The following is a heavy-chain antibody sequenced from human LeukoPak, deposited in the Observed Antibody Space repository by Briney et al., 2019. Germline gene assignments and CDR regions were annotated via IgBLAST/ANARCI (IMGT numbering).Heavy chain of an antibody. J-gene: IGHJ3*02. CDR2: VYYTGST. D-gene: IGHD2-8*02. Sequence: PSETLPLTCTVSGGSISSYYWSWVRQPPGKGLEWIGYVYYTGSTNYNPSLKSRVAISVDTSKNQFSLKLSSVTAADTAVYYCARLTGDAFDIWGQGTMVTVSS. CDR1: GGSISSYY. V-gene: IGHV4-59*08. CDR3: ARLTGDAFDI.